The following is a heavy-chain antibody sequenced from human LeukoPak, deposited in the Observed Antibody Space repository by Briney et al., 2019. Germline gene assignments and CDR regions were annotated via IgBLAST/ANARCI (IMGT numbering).Heavy chain of an antibody. CDR2: FYYSGST. V-gene: IGHV4-39*05. J-gene: IGHJ4*02. CDR1: GGSITSSNYY. D-gene: IGHD3-10*01. CDR3: VYYYGSGSVEY. Sequence: SETPSLTCTVSGGSITSSNYYWGWIRQPPGKGLEWIANFYYSGSTNYNPSLESRVTISVDTSKNQFSLKLSSVTAADTAVYYCVYYYGSGSVEYWGQGTLVTVSS.